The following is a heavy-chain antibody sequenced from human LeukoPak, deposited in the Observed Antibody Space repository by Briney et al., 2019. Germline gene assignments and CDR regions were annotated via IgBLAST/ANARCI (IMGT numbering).Heavy chain of an antibody. J-gene: IGHJ3*02. CDR3: ASGHTTYYYDSSGYSPADI. Sequence: SVTVSCKASGGTFSSYAISWVRQAPGQGLEWMGGIIPIFGTANYAQKFQGRVTITADESTSTAYMELSSLRSEDTAVYYCASGHTTYYYDSSGYSPADIWGQGTMVTVSS. CDR2: IIPIFGTA. D-gene: IGHD3-22*01. CDR1: GGTFSSYA. V-gene: IGHV1-69*13.